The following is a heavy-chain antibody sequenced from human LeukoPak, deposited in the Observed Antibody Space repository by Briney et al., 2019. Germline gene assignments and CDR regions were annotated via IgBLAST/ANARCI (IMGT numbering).Heavy chain of an antibody. CDR1: GFTFSTYG. J-gene: IGHJ4*02. V-gene: IGHV3-30*18. D-gene: IGHD6-6*01. CDR3: AKNLGSSSGGYFDY. CDR2: ISYDGNKK. Sequence: GGSLGLSCAASGFTFSTYGMHWVRQAPGKGLEWVAFISYDGNKKYFADSVKGRFTMSRDNSKNTLFLQMNSPRPEDTAVYYCAKNLGSSSGGYFDYWGQGTLVPVSS.